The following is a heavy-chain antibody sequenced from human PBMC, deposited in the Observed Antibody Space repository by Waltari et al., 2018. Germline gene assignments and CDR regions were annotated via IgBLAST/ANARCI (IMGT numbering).Heavy chain of an antibody. CDR3: ARDRGRGLYLDV. Sequence: QLQESGPGLVKPSGTLSLSCAVSGDSVPTASWRSWVRQSPQRGLEWIGQVLSTGKTNYSPSFASRVTMSLDASNNQFSLKVTSATAADTAVYYCARDRGRGLYLDVWGPGTLVTVSP. D-gene: IGHD2-15*01. V-gene: IGHV4-4*02. CDR1: GDSVPTASW. CDR2: VLSTGKT. J-gene: IGHJ4*02.